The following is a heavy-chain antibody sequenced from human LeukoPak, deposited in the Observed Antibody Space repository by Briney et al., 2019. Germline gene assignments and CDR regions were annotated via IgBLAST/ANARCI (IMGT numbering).Heavy chain of an antibody. CDR3: AKRGSDFRALEY. V-gene: IGHV3-23*01. J-gene: IGHJ4*02. CDR2: ITDNGDAT. D-gene: IGHD3-3*01. Sequence: PGGSLRLSCAASGFAFDDYIMNWVRQPPGKGLEWVSSITDNGDATYYADSMRGRFTISRDNSKDTLYLQMTSLKAEDTAVYYCAKRGSDFRALEYWGQGTLVTVSS. CDR1: GFAFDDYI.